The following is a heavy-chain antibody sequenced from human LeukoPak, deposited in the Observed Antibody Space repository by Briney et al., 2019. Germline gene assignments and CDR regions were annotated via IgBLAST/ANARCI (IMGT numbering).Heavy chain of an antibody. V-gene: IGHV4-59*12. J-gene: IGHJ2*01. Sequence: HSETLSLTCTVSGGSISSYYWSWIRQPPGKGLEWIGYIYYSGSTNYNPSLKSRVTISVDTSKNQFSLKLSSVTAADTAVYYCAGEPIVVVPAAMQDYWYFDLWGRGTLVTVSS. CDR1: GGSISSYY. CDR2: IYYSGST. D-gene: IGHD2-2*01. CDR3: AGEPIVVVPAAMQDYWYFDL.